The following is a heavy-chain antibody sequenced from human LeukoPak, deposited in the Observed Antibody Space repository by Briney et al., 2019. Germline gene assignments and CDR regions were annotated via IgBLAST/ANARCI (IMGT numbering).Heavy chain of an antibody. CDR1: GGSISSGGYY. J-gene: IGHJ5*02. Sequence: SETLSLTCTVSGGSISSGGYYWSWIRQHPGKGLEWIGYIYYSGSTYYNPSLKSRVTISVDTSKNQFSLKLSSVTAADTAVYYCARDALKDWLDPWGQGTLVTVSS. V-gene: IGHV4-31*03. CDR3: ARDALKDWLDP. CDR2: IYYSGST.